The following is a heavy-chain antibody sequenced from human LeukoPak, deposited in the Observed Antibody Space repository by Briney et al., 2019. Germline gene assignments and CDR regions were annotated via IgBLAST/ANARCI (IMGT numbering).Heavy chain of an antibody. CDR3: ARRGARGALFDY. CDR1: GFTFSSYG. CDR2: IWYDGSNK. V-gene: IGHV3-33*01. J-gene: IGHJ4*02. D-gene: IGHD3-10*01. Sequence: GGSLRLSCAASGFTFSSYGMHWVRQAPGKGLEWVAVIWYDGSNKYYADSVKGRFTISRDNSKNTLYLQMNSLRAEDTAVYYCARRGARGALFDYWGQGTLVTVSS.